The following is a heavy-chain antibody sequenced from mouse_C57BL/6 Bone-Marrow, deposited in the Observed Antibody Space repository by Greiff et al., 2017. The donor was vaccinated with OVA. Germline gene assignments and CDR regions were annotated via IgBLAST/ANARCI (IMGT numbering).Heavy chain of an antibody. V-gene: IGHV1-81*01. CDR1: GYTFTSYG. D-gene: IGHD1-1*01. CDR2: IYPRSGNT. J-gene: IGHJ2*01. CDR3: TVVAPYFDY. Sequence: QVHVKQSGAELARPGASVKLSCKASGYTFTSYGISWVKQRTGQGLEWIGEIYPRSGNTYYNEKFKGKATLTADKSSSTAYMELRSLTSEDSAVYFTTVVAPYFDYWGQGTTLTVSS.